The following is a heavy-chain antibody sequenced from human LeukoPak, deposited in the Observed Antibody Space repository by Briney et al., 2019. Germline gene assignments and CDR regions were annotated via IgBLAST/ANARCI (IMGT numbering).Heavy chain of an antibody. D-gene: IGHD1-14*01. J-gene: IGHJ3*02. V-gene: IGHV1-8*03. Sequence: GASVKVSCKASGYTFTSYDINWVRQATGQGLEWMGWMNPNSGNTGYAQKFQGRVTITRNTSISTAYMELSSLRSEDTAVYYCATRYQIIDAFDIWGQGTMVTVSS. CDR1: GYTFTSYD. CDR3: ATRYQIIDAFDI. CDR2: MNPNSGNT.